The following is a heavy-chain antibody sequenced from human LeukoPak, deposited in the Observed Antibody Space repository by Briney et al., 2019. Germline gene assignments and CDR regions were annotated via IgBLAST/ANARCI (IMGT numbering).Heavy chain of an antibody. J-gene: IGHJ4*02. V-gene: IGHV3-7*01. D-gene: IGHD1-26*01. CDR3: TTVRKVGATPFDY. Sequence: GGSLRLSCAASGFTFSTYWMSWVRQAPGKGLEWVANIRQDGSAKYYLDSVKGRFTISRDNAKNSLYLQMNSLRAEDTAVYSCTTVRKVGATPFDYWGQGTLVTVSS. CDR2: IRQDGSAK. CDR1: GFTFSTYW.